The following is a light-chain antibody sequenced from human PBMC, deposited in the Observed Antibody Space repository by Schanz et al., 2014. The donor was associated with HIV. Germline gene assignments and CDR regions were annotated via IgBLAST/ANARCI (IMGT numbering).Light chain of an antibody. CDR3: QSYDETNPGV. V-gene: IGLV6-57*04. CDR2: EDN. J-gene: IGLJ3*02. CDR1: SGSIGSNY. Sequence: NFVLTQPHSVSESPGKTVAISCTRSSGSIGSNYVQWYQQRPGSAPTTVIYEDNQRPSGVPDRFSGSIDSSSNSASLTISALETEDEADYYCQSYDETNPGVFGGGTKVTVL.